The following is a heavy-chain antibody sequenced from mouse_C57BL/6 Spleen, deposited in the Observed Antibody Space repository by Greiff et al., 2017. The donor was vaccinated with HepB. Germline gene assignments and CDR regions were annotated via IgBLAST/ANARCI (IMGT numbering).Heavy chain of an antibody. CDR3: ARGGDYDMMDY. D-gene: IGHD2-4*01. J-gene: IGHJ4*01. CDR2: ISYSGST. V-gene: IGHV3-1*01. Sequence: VQLQQSGPGMVKPSQSLSLTCTVTGYSITSGYDWHWIRHFPGNKLEWMGYISYSGSTNYNPSLKSRISITHDTSKNHFFLKLNSVTTEDTATYYCARGGDYDMMDYWGQGTSVTVSS. CDR1: GYSITSGYD.